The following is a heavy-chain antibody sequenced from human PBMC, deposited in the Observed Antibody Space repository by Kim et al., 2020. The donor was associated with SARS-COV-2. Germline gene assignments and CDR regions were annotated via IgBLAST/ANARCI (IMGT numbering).Heavy chain of an antibody. V-gene: IGHV4-34*01. CDR3: ARSPNRILDY. D-gene: IGHD7-27*01. CDR2: RT. Sequence: RTNYNPSLKSRVTISVDTSKNQFSLKLSSVTAADTAVYYCARSPNRILDYWGQGTLVTVSS. J-gene: IGHJ4*02.